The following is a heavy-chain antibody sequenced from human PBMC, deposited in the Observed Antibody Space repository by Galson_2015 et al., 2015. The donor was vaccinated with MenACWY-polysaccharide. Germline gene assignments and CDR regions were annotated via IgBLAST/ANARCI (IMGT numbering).Heavy chain of an antibody. Sequence: SLRLSCAASGFTFSSYGMHWVRQAPGKGLEWVAFIRYDGSNKYYADSVKGRFTISRDNSKNTLYLQMNSLRAEDTAVYYCAKDGTTVTTRGSFDYWGQGTLVTVSS. CDR3: AKDGTTVTTRGSFDY. CDR2: IRYDGSNK. V-gene: IGHV3-30*02. CDR1: GFTFSSYG. D-gene: IGHD4-17*01. J-gene: IGHJ4*02.